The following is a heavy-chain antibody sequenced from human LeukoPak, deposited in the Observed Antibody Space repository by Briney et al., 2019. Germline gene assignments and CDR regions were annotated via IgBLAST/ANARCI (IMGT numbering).Heavy chain of an antibody. CDR2: INHSGST. Sequence: SETLSLTCAVYGGSFSGYYWSWIRQPPGKGLEWIGEINHSGSTNYNPSLKSRVTIPVDTSKNQFSLKLSSVTAADTAVYYCARVGGRRSSSYLASDYSGQGTLVTVSS. V-gene: IGHV4-34*01. D-gene: IGHD6-13*01. J-gene: IGHJ4*02. CDR3: ARVGGRRSSSYLASDY. CDR1: GGSFSGYY.